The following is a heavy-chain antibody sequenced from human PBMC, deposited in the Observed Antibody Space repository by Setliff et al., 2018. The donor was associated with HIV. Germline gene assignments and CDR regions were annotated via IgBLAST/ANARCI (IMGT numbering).Heavy chain of an antibody. J-gene: IGHJ4*02. D-gene: IGHD6-13*01. CDR2: ISTSSTYT. CDR1: GFTFSTYW. CDR3: ARGGSNSWSPFDY. V-gene: IGHV3-21*01. Sequence: LRLSCAASGFTFSTYWMNWVRQAPGKGLEWVSSISTSSTYTYYADSVKGRFTISRDNAKSTLYLQMNSLRAEDTAVYYCARGGSNSWSPFDYWGQGTLVTVSS.